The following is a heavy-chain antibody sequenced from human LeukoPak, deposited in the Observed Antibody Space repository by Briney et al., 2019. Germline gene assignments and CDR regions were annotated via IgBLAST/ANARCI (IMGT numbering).Heavy chain of an antibody. V-gene: IGHV4-59*12. Sequence: SETLSLTCTVSGGSISSYYWSWIRQPPGKGLEWIGYIYYSGSTNYNPSLKSRVAISVDTSKNQFSLKLSSVTAADTAVYYCARDEDSSGYYYKAWGQGTLVTVSS. D-gene: IGHD3-22*01. CDR1: GGSISSYY. CDR3: ARDEDSSGYYYKA. CDR2: IYYSGST. J-gene: IGHJ5*02.